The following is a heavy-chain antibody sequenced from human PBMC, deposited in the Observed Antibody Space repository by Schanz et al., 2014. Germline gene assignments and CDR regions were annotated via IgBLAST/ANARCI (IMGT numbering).Heavy chain of an antibody. CDR1: GFTLSNSD. V-gene: IGHV3-23*04. CDR3: ARAHGNNWYGKGLDY. D-gene: IGHD1-1*01. Sequence: VQLVESGGGVVQPGRSLRLSCAASGFTLSNSDMHWVRQAPGKGLEWVSSISHSGGSKYYADSVKGRFTISRDNSKNTLYLQMNSLRADDTAVYFCARAHGNNWYGKGLDYWGQGTQVTVSS. CDR2: ISHSGGSK. J-gene: IGHJ4*02.